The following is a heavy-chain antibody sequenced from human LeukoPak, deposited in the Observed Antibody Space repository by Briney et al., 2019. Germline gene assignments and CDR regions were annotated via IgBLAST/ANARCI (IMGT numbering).Heavy chain of an antibody. D-gene: IGHD4-17*01. CDR1: GDSISSSSSY. CDR2: IYYSGST. Sequence: SETLSLTCSVSGDSISSSSSYWGWIRQPPGKGLEWIGSIYYSGSTYYNPSLKSRVTISVDTSKNQFSLKLSSVTAADTAVYYCARVDYGDSLDLWGRGTLVTVSS. J-gene: IGHJ2*01. V-gene: IGHV4-39*07. CDR3: ARVDYGDSLDL.